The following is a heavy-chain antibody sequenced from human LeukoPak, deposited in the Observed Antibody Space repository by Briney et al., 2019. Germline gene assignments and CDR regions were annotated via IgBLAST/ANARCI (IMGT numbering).Heavy chain of an antibody. Sequence: PGGSLRLSCAASGFTFSDHYMDWVRQAPGKGLEWDGRTKNKANAYTIEYAASVKGRFTISRDDSKNSVSLQMNSLKTEDSAVYYCVTGEYYFDSSGYYVDYWGQGTLVTVSS. CDR3: VTGEYYFDSSGYYVDY. J-gene: IGHJ4*02. CDR2: TKNKANAYTI. D-gene: IGHD3-22*01. V-gene: IGHV3-72*01. CDR1: GFTFSDHY.